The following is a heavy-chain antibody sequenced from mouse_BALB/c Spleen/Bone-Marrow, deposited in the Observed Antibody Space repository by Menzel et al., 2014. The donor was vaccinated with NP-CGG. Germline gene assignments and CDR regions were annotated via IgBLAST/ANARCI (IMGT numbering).Heavy chain of an antibody. V-gene: IGHV5-9-4*01. CDR1: GFTFGYYA. J-gene: IGHJ2*01. Sequence: EVKVVESGGGLVKPGGSLKLSCAASGFTFGYYAMSWVRQSPEKRLEWVAEISSGGSYTYYPDTVTGRFTISRDNDKNTLYVEMSSQRSEDTAMYYCVRDSSGYFDYWGQGTTLTVSS. CDR2: ISSGGSYT. CDR3: VRDSSGYFDY. D-gene: IGHD3-1*01.